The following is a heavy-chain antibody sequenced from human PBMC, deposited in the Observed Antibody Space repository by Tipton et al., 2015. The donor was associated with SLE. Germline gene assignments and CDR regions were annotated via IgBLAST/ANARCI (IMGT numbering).Heavy chain of an antibody. J-gene: IGHJ4*02. D-gene: IGHD2-15*01. CDR1: GYTFTSYG. CDR3: ARDNGVGIVVVVAARGAPFDY. CDR2: ISTYNGNT. Sequence: QVQLVQSGPEVKKPGASVKVSCKASGYTFTSYGISWVRQAPGQGLEWMGWISTYNGNTNYAQKLQGRVTMTTDTSTSTAYMELRSLRSDDTAVYYCARDNGVGIVVVVAARGAPFDYWGQGTLVTVSS. V-gene: IGHV1-18*01.